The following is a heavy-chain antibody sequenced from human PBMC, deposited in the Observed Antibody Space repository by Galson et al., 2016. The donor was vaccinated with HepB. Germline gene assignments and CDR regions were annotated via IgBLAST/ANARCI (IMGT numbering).Heavy chain of an antibody. CDR3: ARVIGGIAVAGALDY. CDR1: GGSISSNNW. J-gene: IGHJ4*02. V-gene: IGHV4-4*02. CDR2: IHHSGNT. Sequence: LSLTCAVSGGSISSNNWWSWVRQPPGKGLEWIGEIHHSGNTHYDPSLKSRVTISVDRSKNQFSLNLSSVTAADTAVYYCARVIGGIAVAGALDYWGQGTLVTVPS. D-gene: IGHD6-19*01.